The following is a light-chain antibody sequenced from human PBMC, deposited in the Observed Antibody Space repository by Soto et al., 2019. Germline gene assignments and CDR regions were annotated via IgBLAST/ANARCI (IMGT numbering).Light chain of an antibody. CDR3: QHYNSYSEA. CDR2: AAS. Sequence: DIQMTQSPSSLSASVGDRVTITCRASQSISSYLNWYQQKPGKAPKLLIYAASSLQSGVPSRFSGGGSGTDFTLTISSLQPDDFATYYCQHYNSYSEAFGQGTKV. CDR1: QSISSY. J-gene: IGKJ1*01. V-gene: IGKV1-39*01.